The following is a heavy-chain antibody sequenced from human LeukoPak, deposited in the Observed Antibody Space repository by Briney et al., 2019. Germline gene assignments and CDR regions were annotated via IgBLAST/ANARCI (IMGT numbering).Heavy chain of an antibody. D-gene: IGHD6-19*01. CDR1: GGSISSYY. V-gene: IGHV4-59*01. CDR3: ARVTDSSGWYFDY. CDR2: IYYSGST. J-gene: IGHJ4*02. Sequence: PSETLSLTCTVSGGSISSYYWSWIRQPPGKGLEWIGYIYYSGSTNYNPSLNSRVTISVDTSKNQFSLKLSSVTAADTALYYFARVTDSSGWYFDYWGQGTLVTVSS.